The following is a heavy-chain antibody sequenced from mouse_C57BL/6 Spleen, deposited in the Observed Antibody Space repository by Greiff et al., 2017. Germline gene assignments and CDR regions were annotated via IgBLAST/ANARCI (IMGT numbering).Heavy chain of an antibody. J-gene: IGHJ3*01. CDR2: IDPETGGT. CDR3: TRGLLWLRRGVVAY. CDR1: GYTFTDYE. V-gene: IGHV1-15*01. Sequence: QVQLKQSGAELVRPGASVTLSCKASGYTFTDYEMHWVKQTPVHGLEWIGAIDPETGGTAYNQKFKGKAILTADKSSSTAYMELRSLTSEDSAVYYCTRGLLWLRRGVVAYWGQGTLVTVSA. D-gene: IGHD2-2*01.